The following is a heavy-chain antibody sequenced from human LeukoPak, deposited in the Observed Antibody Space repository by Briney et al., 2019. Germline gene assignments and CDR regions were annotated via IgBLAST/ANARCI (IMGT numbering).Heavy chain of an antibody. CDR3: VSGAYYSDKGGYLHH. CDR1: GFTFSSYW. Sequence: GGSLRLSCVASGFTFSSYWMHWVRQAAGKGLVWVSRINNDGRSTTHADSVKGRFTISRDNAKNTLYLQMNSLRAEDTAVYYCVSGAYYSDKGGYLHHWGQGTLVTVSS. V-gene: IGHV3-74*01. CDR2: INNDGRST. D-gene: IGHD3-22*01. J-gene: IGHJ5*02.